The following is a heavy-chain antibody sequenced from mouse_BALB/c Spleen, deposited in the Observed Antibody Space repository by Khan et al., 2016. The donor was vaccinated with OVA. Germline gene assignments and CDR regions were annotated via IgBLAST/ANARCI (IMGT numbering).Heavy chain of an antibody. Sequence: EVELVESGPGLVKPSQSLSLTCTVTGYSITSDYAWNWIRQFPGNKLEWMGYISYSGSTNYNPALKSRISITRDTSKNQFVLQLNSVTTEDTATYYCARDGSRYNYAMDYWGQGTSVTVSS. D-gene: IGHD2-3*01. CDR1: GYSITSDYA. CDR2: ISYSGST. J-gene: IGHJ4*01. V-gene: IGHV3-2*02. CDR3: ARDGSRYNYAMDY.